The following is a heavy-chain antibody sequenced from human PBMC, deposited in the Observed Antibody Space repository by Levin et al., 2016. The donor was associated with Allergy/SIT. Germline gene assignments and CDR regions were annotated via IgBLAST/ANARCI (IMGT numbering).Heavy chain of an antibody. Sequence: WVRQAPGQRLEWIGWIVVGSGNTNYAQKFQERVTITRDMSTSTAYMELSSLRSEDTAVYYCAADPVGDYYDSSHYAFDIWGQGTMVTVSS. J-gene: IGHJ3*02. D-gene: IGHD3-22*01. CDR2: IVVGSGNT. CDR3: AADPVGDYYDSSHYAFDI. V-gene: IGHV1-58*01.